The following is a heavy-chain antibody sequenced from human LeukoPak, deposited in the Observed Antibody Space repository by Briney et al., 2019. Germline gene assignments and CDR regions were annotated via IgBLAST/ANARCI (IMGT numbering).Heavy chain of an antibody. CDR3: ARGTRVIVVVPAAQCPY. J-gene: IGHJ4*02. D-gene: IGHD2-2*01. CDR2: INPNSGGT. CDR1: GYTFTGYY. Sequence: ASVKVSCKASGYTFTGYYMHWVRQAPGQGLEWMGWINPNSGGTNYAQKFQGRVTMTRDTSISTAYMELSRLRSDGTAVYYCARGTRVIVVVPAAQCPYWGQGTLVTVSS. V-gene: IGHV1-2*02.